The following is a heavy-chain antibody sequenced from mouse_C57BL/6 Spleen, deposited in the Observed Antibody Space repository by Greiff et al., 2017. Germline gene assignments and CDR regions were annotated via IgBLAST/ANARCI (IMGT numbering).Heavy chain of an antibody. CDR3: ARPPYDYDEGDYFDY. Sequence: EVKVVESGGGLVKPGGSLKLSCAASGFTFSDYGMHWVRQAPEKGLEWVAYISSGSSTIYYADTVKGRFTISRDNAKNTLFLQMTSLRSEDTAMYYCARPPYDYDEGDYFDYWGQGTTLTVSS. V-gene: IGHV5-17*01. CDR2: ISSGSSTI. CDR1: GFTFSDYG. J-gene: IGHJ2*01. D-gene: IGHD2-4*01.